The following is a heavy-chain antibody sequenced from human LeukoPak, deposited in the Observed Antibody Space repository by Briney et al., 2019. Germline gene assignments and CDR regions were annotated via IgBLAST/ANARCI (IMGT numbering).Heavy chain of an antibody. J-gene: IGHJ6*03. CDR1: GGSISSSSYY. V-gene: IGHV4-39*01. D-gene: IGHD3-3*01. CDR2: IYYSGST. Sequence: SETLSLTCTVSGGSISSSSYYWGWIRQPPGKGLEWIGSIYYSGSTYYNPSLKSRFIISVDTSKNQFSLKLSSVTAADTAVYYCARHLGYDFWSGSSYYYYYMDVWGKGTTVTVSS. CDR3: ARHLGYDFWSGSSYYYYYMDV.